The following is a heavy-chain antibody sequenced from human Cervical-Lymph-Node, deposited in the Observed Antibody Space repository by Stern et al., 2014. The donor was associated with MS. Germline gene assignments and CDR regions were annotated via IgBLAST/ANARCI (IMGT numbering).Heavy chain of an antibody. CDR1: GFTFRTYA. J-gene: IGHJ4*02. CDR2: VSDNGLRK. V-gene: IGHV3-30*01. D-gene: IGHD4-17*01. Sequence: VQLVEPGGGVVQPGRSLRLSCAASGFTFRTYAMHWVRQAPGKGLEWATIVSDNGLRKYYADSVKGRFTISRDNFKNTLYLQMNSLQPEDTGVYYCARSLANGDAYFDLWGQGTLVTVS. CDR3: ARSLANGDAYFDL.